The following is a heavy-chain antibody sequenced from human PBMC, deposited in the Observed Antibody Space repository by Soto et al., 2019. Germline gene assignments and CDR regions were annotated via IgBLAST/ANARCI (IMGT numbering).Heavy chain of an antibody. CDR3: ARDYDILTGPLDY. J-gene: IGHJ4*02. CDR2: IWYDGSNK. D-gene: IGHD3-9*01. Sequence: GGSLRLSCAASGFTFSSYGMHWVRQAPGKGLEWVAVIWYDGSNKYYADSVKGRFTISRDNSKNTLYLQMNSLRAEDTAVYYCARDYDILTGPLDYWGQGTLVTVSS. V-gene: IGHV3-33*01. CDR1: GFTFSSYG.